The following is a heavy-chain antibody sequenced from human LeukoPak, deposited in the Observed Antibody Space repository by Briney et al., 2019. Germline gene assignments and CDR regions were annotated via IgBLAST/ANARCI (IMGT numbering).Heavy chain of an antibody. Sequence: PSETLSLTCTVSGYSISSGYYWGWIRPPPGKWLEWIGSIYHSGSTYYNPSLKSRVTISVDTSKNQFSLKLSSVTAADTAVYYCARDSGIAVAGTGADDAFDIWGQGTMVTVSS. J-gene: IGHJ3*02. CDR2: IYHSGST. V-gene: IGHV4-38-2*02. CDR3: ARDSGIAVAGTGADDAFDI. D-gene: IGHD6-19*01. CDR1: GYSISSGYY.